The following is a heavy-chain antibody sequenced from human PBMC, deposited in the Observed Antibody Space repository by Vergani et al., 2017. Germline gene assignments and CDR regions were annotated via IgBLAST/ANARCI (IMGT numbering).Heavy chain of an antibody. CDR1: GYSFSTYW. CDR2: IDPSDSYT. CDR3: ARHVSGNYYFFDY. J-gene: IGHJ4*02. Sequence: EVQLVQSGAEVKKPGESLRISCKGSGYSFSTYWITWVRQMPGKGLECLGRIDPSDSYTNYSPSFQGHVTISAEKSISTAYLQWSSLKASDSAMYYCARHVSGNYYFFDYWGQGTLVTVSS. D-gene: IGHD1-26*01. V-gene: IGHV5-10-1*03.